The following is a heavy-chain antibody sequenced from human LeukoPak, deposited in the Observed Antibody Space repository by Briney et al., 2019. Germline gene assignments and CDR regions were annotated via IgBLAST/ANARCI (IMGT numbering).Heavy chain of an antibody. J-gene: IGHJ4*02. CDR3: ARDRGAVTDVFDY. D-gene: IGHD6-19*01. V-gene: IGHV3-11*04. Sequence: GGSLRLSCAASGFTFSSYWMHWIRQAPGKGLEWVSYIRSSGTTIHYADSVKGRFTISRDNAKNSLYLQMNSLRAEDTAVYYCARDRGAVTDVFDYWGQGTLVTVSS. CDR1: GFTFSSYW. CDR2: IRSSGTTI.